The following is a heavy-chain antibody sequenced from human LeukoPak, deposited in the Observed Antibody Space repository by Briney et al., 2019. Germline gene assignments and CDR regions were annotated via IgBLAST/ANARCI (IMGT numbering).Heavy chain of an antibody. CDR1: GFTFSGYW. CDR3: ATSDDSSGSD. Sequence: PGGSLRLSCAASGFTFSGYWMSWIRQAPGKGLEWVANINLHGSVIHYVDSVKGRFTISRDNAKNLLHLQMNYLRAEDTALYYCATSDDSSGSDWGQGTLVTVSS. CDR2: INLHGSVI. J-gene: IGHJ4*02. V-gene: IGHV3-7*01. D-gene: IGHD3-22*01.